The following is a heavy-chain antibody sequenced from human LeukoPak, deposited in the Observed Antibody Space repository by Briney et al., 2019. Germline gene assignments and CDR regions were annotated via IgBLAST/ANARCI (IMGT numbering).Heavy chain of an antibody. CDR3: ARVPGGGSYNY. CDR2: ISSSSSSYI. J-gene: IGHJ4*02. D-gene: IGHD1-26*01. CDR1: GFTFSSYS. V-gene: IGHV3-21*05. Sequence: GGSLRLSCAASGFTFSSYSMNWVRQAPGKGLEWVSYISSSSSSYIYYADSVKGRFTISRDNAKNSLYLQMNSLRAEDTAVYYCARVPGGGSYNYWGQGTLVTVSS.